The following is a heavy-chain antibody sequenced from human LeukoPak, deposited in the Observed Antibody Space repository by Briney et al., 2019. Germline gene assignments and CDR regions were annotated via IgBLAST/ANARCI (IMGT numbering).Heavy chain of an antibody. D-gene: IGHD3-16*01. CDR1: GYPFTSYY. CDR2: INFSGGT. Sequence: ASVKVSCKASGYPFTSYYMHWLRQAPGQGLEWMGWINFSGGTKYAEKFRGRVTLTRDTSMATGYMELTSLTSDDTAVYYCARDLRPFDYWGQGTLVTVSS. CDR3: ARDLRPFDY. J-gene: IGHJ4*02. V-gene: IGHV1-2*02.